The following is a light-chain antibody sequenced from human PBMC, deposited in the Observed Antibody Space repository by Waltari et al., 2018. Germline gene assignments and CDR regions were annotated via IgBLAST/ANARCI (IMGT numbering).Light chain of an antibody. J-gene: IGLJ2*01. CDR1: SSHTVRNT. V-gene: IGLV1-44*01. CDR2: RSD. CDR3: ATWDDSLNAWI. Sequence: QSLLPQPPSISGAPGQRVTLSYSADSSHTVRNTVILSAQVPGTIPKLLMYRSDQRPSGVSDRFSGSKSGTSASLAITGLLSADEADYICATWDDSLNAWIFGGGTRLTVL.